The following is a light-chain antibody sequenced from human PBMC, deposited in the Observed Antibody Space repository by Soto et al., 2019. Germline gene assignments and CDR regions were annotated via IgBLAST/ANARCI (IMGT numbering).Light chain of an antibody. CDR3: QVFGSSPLFT. V-gene: IGKV3-20*01. CDR2: VAS. CDR1: QSVTGNY. Sequence: EIVLTQSPGALSLSPGERATLSCRASQSVTGNYIAWYQQKPGQAPRLLISVASDRATGVTDRFSASGSGTDFTLTISRLGPEDSAVYFCQVFGSSPLFTFGPGTKVEI. J-gene: IGKJ3*01.